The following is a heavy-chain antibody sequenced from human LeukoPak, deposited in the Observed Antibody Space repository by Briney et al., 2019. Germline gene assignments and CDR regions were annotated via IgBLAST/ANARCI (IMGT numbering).Heavy chain of an antibody. CDR2: INSDGSST. CDR1: GFTFSSYW. CDR3: ARDTPRGYSGYGLDY. J-gene: IGHJ4*02. V-gene: IGHV3-74*01. D-gene: IGHD5-12*01. Sequence: GGSLRLSCAASGFTFSSYWMHWVRQAPGKGLVWVSRINSDGSSTSYADSVKGRFTISRDNAKNTLYLQMNSLRAEDTAVYYCARDTPRGYSGYGLDYWGQGTLVTDSS.